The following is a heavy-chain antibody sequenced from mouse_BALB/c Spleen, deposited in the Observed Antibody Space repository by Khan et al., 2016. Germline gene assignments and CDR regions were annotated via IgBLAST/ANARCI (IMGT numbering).Heavy chain of an antibody. CDR3: VRGVIMVVDYFDY. D-gene: IGHD1-1*01. V-gene: IGHV5-6-5*01. CDR1: GFTFSSHD. Sequence: EVELVESGGGLVKPGGSLKLSCAASGFTFSSHDMSWVRQTPEKRLEWVASISSGGTTFYPDSLKGRFTISRDNARNILYLQMTSLRSEDTAIYYCVRGVIMVVDYFDYWGQGTTLTVSS. CDR2: ISSGGTT. J-gene: IGHJ2*01.